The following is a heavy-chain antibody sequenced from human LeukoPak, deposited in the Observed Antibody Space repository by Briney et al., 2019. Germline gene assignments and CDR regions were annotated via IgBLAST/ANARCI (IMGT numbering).Heavy chain of an antibody. D-gene: IGHD3-3*01. V-gene: IGHV3-30*03. CDR3: ARDAALLYDFWSGYPRKLDY. J-gene: IGHJ4*02. CDR2: ISYDGSNK. Sequence: PGGSLRLSCAASGFTFSSYGMHWVRQAPGKGLEWVAVISYDGSNKYYADSVKGRFTISRDNSKNTLYLQMNSLRAEDTAVYYCARDAALLYDFWSGYPRKLDYWGQGTLVTVSS. CDR1: GFTFSSYG.